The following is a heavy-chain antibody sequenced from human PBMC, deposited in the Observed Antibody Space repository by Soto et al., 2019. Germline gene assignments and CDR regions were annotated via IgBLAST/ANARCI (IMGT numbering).Heavy chain of an antibody. CDR1: GFTFSNAW. Sequence: GGSLRLSCAAPGFTFSNAWMSWVPQAPGKGLEWVGRIKSKTDGGTTDYAAPVKGRFTISRDDSKNTLYLQMNSLKTEDTAVYYCTTERVLGTSDAFDIWGQGTMVTVSS. CDR2: IKSKTDGGTT. D-gene: IGHD3-16*01. CDR3: TTERVLGTSDAFDI. J-gene: IGHJ3*02. V-gene: IGHV3-15*01.